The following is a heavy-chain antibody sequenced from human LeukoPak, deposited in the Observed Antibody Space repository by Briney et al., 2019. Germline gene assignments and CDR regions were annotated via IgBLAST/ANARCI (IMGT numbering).Heavy chain of an antibody. Sequence: SETLSLTCSVSGSSISGHYWTWIRQPPGKGLEWIGQIHYTGKPDYNPSLKSRITISVDTSKNQVSLQVSSVTAADSAIYYCARFGVDYDMDVWGHGTTVTVFS. D-gene: IGHD3-16*01. CDR1: GSSISGHY. V-gene: IGHV4-59*11. CDR3: ARFGVDYDMDV. CDR2: IHYTGKP. J-gene: IGHJ6*02.